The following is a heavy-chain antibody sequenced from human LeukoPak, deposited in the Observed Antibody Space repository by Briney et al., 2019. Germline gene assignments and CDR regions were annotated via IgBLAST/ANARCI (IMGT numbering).Heavy chain of an antibody. V-gene: IGHV4-34*01. CDR3: ARDDDYYWYFDL. Sequence: TSETLSLTCAVYGGSFSGYYWSWIRQPPGKGLEWTGEINHSGSTNYNPSLKSRVTISVDTSKNQFSLKLSSVTAADTAVYYCARDDDYYWYFDLWGRGTLVTVSS. D-gene: IGHD1-1*01. CDR1: GGSFSGYY. J-gene: IGHJ2*01. CDR2: INHSGST.